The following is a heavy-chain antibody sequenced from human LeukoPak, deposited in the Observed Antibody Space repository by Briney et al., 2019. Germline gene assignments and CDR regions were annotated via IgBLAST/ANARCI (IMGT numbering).Heavy chain of an antibody. J-gene: IGHJ4*02. V-gene: IGHV3-15*01. CDR3: TTAPVVIIDY. D-gene: IGHD3-22*01. CDR1: GFTFNNAW. CDR2: IKSKTDGGTT. Sequence: GGSLRLSCAASGFTFNNAWMTWVRQAPGKGLEWVGRIKSKTDGGTTDYAAPVKGRFTISRDDSKNTLYLHMNSLKNEDTAVYYCTTAPVVIIDYWGQGTLVTVSS.